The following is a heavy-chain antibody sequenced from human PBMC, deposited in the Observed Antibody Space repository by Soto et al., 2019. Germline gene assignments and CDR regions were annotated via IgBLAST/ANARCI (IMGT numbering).Heavy chain of an antibody. V-gene: IGHV1-69*13. CDR3: ARDKEYSSSPEGYYYGMDV. D-gene: IGHD6-6*01. J-gene: IGHJ6*02. Sequence: ASVKVSCKASGGTFSSYAISWVRQAPGQGLEWMGGIIPIFGTANYAQKFQGRVPITADESTSTAYMELSSLRSEDTAVYYCARDKEYSSSPEGYYYGMDVWGQGTTVTVSS. CDR1: GGTFSSYA. CDR2: IIPIFGTA.